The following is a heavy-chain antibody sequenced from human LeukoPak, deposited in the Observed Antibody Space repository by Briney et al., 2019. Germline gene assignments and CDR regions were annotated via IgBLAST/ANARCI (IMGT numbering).Heavy chain of an antibody. V-gene: IGHV1-2*02. CDR2: INPNSGGT. D-gene: IGHD3-3*01. J-gene: IGHJ5*02. CDR3: ARDGGIFGVVTSFDH. CDR1: GYTFTGYY. Sequence: ASVKVSCKASGYTFTGYYMHWVRQAPGQGLEWMGWINPNSGGTNYAQKFQGRVTMTRDTSISTAYMELSRLRSDDTAVYYCARDGGIFGVVTSFDHWGQGTLVTVSS.